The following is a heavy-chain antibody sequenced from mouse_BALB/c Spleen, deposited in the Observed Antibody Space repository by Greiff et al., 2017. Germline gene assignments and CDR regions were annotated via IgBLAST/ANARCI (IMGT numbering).Heavy chain of an antibody. CDR3: ARDGGYYGSSSYFDY. Sequence: EVMLVESGGGLVKPGGSLKLSCAASGFAFSSYDMSWVRQTPEKRLEWVAYISSGGGSTYYPDTVKGRFTISRDNAKNTLYLQMSSLKSEDTAMYYCARDGGYYGSSSYFDYWGQGTTLTVSS. D-gene: IGHD1-1*01. J-gene: IGHJ2*01. V-gene: IGHV5-12-1*01. CDR1: GFAFSSYD. CDR2: ISSGGGST.